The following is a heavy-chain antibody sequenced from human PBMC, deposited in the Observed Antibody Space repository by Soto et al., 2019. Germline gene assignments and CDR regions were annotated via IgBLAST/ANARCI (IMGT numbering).Heavy chain of an antibody. V-gene: IGHV3-7*01. CDR1: GFTFSMYW. CDR3: XXXXXXRWXKYPPAY. Sequence: DVHLVDSGGDLVQPGGSLRLSCAASGFTFSMYWMSWVXXXPGKGVEWVATIKEDGSEKYYADSVRGRFTISRDNAKXXXXXXXXXXXXXXXXXXXXXXXXXXRWXKYPPAYWGQGTLVTVSS. CDR2: IKEDGSEK. J-gene: IGHJ4*02.